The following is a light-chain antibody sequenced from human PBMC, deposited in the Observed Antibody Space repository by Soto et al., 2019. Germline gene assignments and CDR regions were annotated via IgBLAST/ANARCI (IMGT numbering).Light chain of an antibody. CDR3: QQVKTYPRT. Sequence: DIQMTQSPSAMSASVGDRVTITCRASQGISNYLAWFQQKPGKVPKLLIYEESTLHSGVPSRFSGRKSGTQFTLTIDSLQPEDFATYYCQQVKTYPRTFGGGTKVDIK. CDR2: EES. CDR1: QGISNY. V-gene: IGKV1-17*03. J-gene: IGKJ4*01.